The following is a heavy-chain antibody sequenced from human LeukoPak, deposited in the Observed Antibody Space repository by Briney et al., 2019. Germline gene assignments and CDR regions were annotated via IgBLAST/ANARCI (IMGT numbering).Heavy chain of an antibody. D-gene: IGHD2-15*01. CDR1: GGSFSGYY. Sequence: SETLSLTCAVYGGSFSGYYWSWIRQPPGKGLEWIGEINHSGSTNYNPSLKSRVTISVDTSKNQFSLKLSSVTAADTAVYYCARVGYCSGGSCWGQGTPVTVSS. CDR3: ARVGYCSGGSC. CDR2: INHSGST. V-gene: IGHV4-34*01. J-gene: IGHJ4*02.